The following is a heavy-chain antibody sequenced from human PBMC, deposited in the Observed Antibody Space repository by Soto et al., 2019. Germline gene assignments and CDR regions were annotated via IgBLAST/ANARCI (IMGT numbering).Heavy chain of an antibody. J-gene: IGHJ5*02. D-gene: IGHD3-3*01. CDR3: ARWWSGSRQGFDP. CDR2: IYYSGST. V-gene: IGHV4-31*03. Sequence: QVQLQESGPGLVKPSQTLSLTCTVSGGSISSGDYYWSWIRQHPGKGLEWIGYIYYSGSTYYNPSLKSRVTIAVDTSKTQFSLKLSSVTAADTGVYYCARWWSGSRQGFDPWGQGTLVTVSS. CDR1: GGSISSGDYY.